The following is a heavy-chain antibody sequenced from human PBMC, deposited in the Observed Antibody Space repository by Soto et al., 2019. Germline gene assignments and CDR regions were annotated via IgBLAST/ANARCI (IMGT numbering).Heavy chain of an antibody. CDR3: AREVVVAATLYYYYGMDV. CDR1: GYTFTSYG. CDR2: ISAYNGNT. V-gene: IGHV1-18*04. Sequence: ASVKVSCKASGYTFTSYGISWVRQAPGQGLEWMGWISAYNGNTNYAQKLQGRVTMTTDTSTSTAYMELRSLRSDDTAVYYCAREVVVAATLYYYYGMDVWGQGTTVTVSS. D-gene: IGHD2-15*01. J-gene: IGHJ6*02.